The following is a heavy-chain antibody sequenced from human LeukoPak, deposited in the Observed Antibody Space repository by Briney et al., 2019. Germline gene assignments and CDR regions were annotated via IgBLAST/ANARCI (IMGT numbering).Heavy chain of an antibody. CDR2: ISAYNGNT. CDR3: ARGGDSYSNYGYYYYYYMDV. V-gene: IGHV1-18*01. D-gene: IGHD4-11*01. Sequence: ASVKVSCKASGYTFTSYGISWVRQAPGQGLEWMGWISAYNGNTNYAQKLQGRVTMTTDTSTSTAYMELRSLRSDDTAVYYCARGGDSYSNYGYYYYYYMDVWGKGTTVTVSS. CDR1: GYTFTSYG. J-gene: IGHJ6*03.